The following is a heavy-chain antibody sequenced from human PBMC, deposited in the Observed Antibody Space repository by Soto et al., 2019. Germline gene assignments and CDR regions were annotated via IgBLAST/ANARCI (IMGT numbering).Heavy chain of an antibody. CDR1: GFTVSSNY. CDR2: IYSGGST. CDR3: ARGLGYCSGGSCTGFDP. Sequence: EVQLVESGGGLVQPGGSLRLSCAASGFTVSSNYMSWVRQAPGKGLEWVSVIYSGGSTYYADSVKGRFTISRDNSKNTLYLQMNSLTAEDTAVYYCARGLGYCSGGSCTGFDPWGQGTLVTVSS. J-gene: IGHJ5*02. D-gene: IGHD2-15*01. V-gene: IGHV3-66*01.